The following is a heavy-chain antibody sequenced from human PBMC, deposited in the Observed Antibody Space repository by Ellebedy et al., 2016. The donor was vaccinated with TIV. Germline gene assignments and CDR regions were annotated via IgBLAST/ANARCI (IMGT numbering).Heavy chain of an antibody. Sequence: SETLSLTCTVSGGSISTSGYWWAWIRQPPGMGLEWIGSIFYSGNTHYNPSLKSRVTISIDTSENQFSLKVYSMIAADTAVYYCARQIGLGSWSFDYWGQGTLSTVSS. J-gene: IGHJ4*02. D-gene: IGHD3-10*01. V-gene: IGHV4-39*01. CDR2: IFYSGNT. CDR3: ARQIGLGSWSFDY. CDR1: GGSISTSGYW.